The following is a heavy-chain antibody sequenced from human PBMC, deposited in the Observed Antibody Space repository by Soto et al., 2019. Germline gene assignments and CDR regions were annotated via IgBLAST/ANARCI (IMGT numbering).Heavy chain of an antibody. V-gene: IGHV3-9*01. D-gene: IGHD4-17*01. J-gene: IGHJ6*02. CDR3: AKDISTVTGYYYGMDV. CDR1: GFTFDNYA. Sequence: EVPLVESGGGLVQPGRSLRLSCAASGFTFDNYAMHWVRQAPGKGLEWVSGISWNSGTIDYADSVKGRFTISRDNAKNSLYLQMNSLRTEDTALYYCAKDISTVTGYYYGMDVWGQGTTVTVSS. CDR2: ISWNSGTI.